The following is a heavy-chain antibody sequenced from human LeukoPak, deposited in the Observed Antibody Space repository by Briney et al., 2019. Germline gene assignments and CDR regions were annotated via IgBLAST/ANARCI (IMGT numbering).Heavy chain of an antibody. Sequence: SETLSLTCTVSGGSISSSSYYWGWIRQPPGKGLEWIGSIYYSGSTYYNPSLKGRVTISVDTSKNQFSLKLSSVTAADTAVYYCARSAEPSLWFGESFNWFDPWGQGTLVTVSS. CDR1: GGSISSSSYY. CDR3: ARSAEPSLWFGESFNWFDP. CDR2: IYYSGST. D-gene: IGHD3-10*01. V-gene: IGHV4-39*07. J-gene: IGHJ5*02.